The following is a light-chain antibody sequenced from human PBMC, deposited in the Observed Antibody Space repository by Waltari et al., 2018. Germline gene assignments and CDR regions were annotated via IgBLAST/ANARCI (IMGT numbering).Light chain of an antibody. Sequence: EIALTQSPGTLSLSPGERATLSCRASQTISGSWLTWYQRKPGQAPRLLIYGASSRATGIPVRFSGSGSGTDFTLTISRLEPEDSAVYYCQQYDGSSVTFGGGTKVEGK. J-gene: IGKJ4*01. V-gene: IGKV3-20*01. CDR1: QTISGSW. CDR2: GAS. CDR3: QQYDGSSVT.